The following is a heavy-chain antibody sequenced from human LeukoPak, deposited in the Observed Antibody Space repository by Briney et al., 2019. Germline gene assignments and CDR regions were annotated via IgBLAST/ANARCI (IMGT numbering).Heavy chain of an antibody. D-gene: IGHD1-7*01. J-gene: IGHJ6*03. CDR2: INPSGGST. Sequence: ASVKVSCKASGYTFTSYYMHWVRQAPGQGLEWMGIINPSGGSTSYAQKFQGRVTMTRDMSTSTVYMELSSLRSEDTAVYYCAIPYNWNYAGLTNYYYYYMDVWGKGTTVTVSS. CDR3: AIPYNWNYAGLTNYYYYYMDV. V-gene: IGHV1-46*01. CDR1: GYTFTSYY.